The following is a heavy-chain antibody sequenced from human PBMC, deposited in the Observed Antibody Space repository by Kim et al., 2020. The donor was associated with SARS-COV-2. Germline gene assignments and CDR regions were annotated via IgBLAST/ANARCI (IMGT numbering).Heavy chain of an antibody. Sequence: GGSLRLSCAASGFTFSSYSMNWVRQAPGKGLEWVSYISSSSSTIYYADSVKGRFTISRDNAKNSLYLQMNSLRDEDTAVYYCARGYCSGGSCYGVDYWGQGTLVTVSS. CDR1: GFTFSSYS. V-gene: IGHV3-48*02. D-gene: IGHD2-15*01. CDR3: ARGYCSGGSCYGVDY. CDR2: ISSSSSTI. J-gene: IGHJ4*02.